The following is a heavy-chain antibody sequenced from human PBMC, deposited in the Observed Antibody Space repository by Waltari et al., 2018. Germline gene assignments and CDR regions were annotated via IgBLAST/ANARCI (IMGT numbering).Heavy chain of an antibody. J-gene: IGHJ4*02. CDR3: ARVDIAVAGTYYFDN. D-gene: IGHD6-19*01. V-gene: IGHV4-61*02. CDR2: VSARGKT. Sequence: QVHLQESGPGLVKPSQTLPLTSTVPGDSINSELHHWSGIRQPAGKGREWIGRVSARGKTNYNPSLKGRVSMSVVTSKNQFSLQVISVSAADTAVYYCARVDIAVAGTYYFDNWGQGTLVTVSS. CDR1: GDSINSELHH.